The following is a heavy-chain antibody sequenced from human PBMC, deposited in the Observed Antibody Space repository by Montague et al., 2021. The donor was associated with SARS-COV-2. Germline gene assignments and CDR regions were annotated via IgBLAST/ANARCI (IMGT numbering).Heavy chain of an antibody. CDR2: TYFTSKWSS. D-gene: IGHD2-2*01. CDR1: GDSVSSTSAA. J-gene: IGHJ4*02. V-gene: IGHV6-1*01. Sequence: CAISGDSVSSTSAAWNWLRQSPSRGLEWLGRTYFTSKWSSEYALSVKSRLIISPDTSKNQFSLRLMSVPPDDTAVYYGARAYCSSTSCYPIDYWGQGTLVTVSS. CDR3: ARAYCSSTSCYPIDY.